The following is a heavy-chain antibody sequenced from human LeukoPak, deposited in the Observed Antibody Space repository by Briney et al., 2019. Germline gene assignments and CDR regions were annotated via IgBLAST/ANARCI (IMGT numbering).Heavy chain of an antibody. V-gene: IGHV4-61*01. J-gene: IGHJ4*02. D-gene: IGHD6-13*01. CDR3: ARGTGLASAGFEF. Sequence: SETLSLTCTVSGGSISSGNYYWSWIRQPPGEGLEWIGYIYYSGSTNYNPSLKSRVTISVDTSKKQFSLKLNSVTAADTAVYYCARGTGLASAGFEFWGQGTLVTVSS. CDR1: GGSISSGNYY. CDR2: IYYSGST.